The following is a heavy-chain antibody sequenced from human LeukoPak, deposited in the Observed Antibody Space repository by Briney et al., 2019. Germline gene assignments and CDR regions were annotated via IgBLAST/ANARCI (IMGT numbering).Heavy chain of an antibody. V-gene: IGHV4-61*05. Sequence: PSETLSLTCTVSGGSISSSSYYWSWIRQPPGKGLEWIGYIYYSGSTNYNPSLKSRVTISVDTSKNQFSLKLSSVTAADTAVYYCARGYCSSTSCYNPFDYWGQGTLVTVSS. CDR2: IYYSGST. D-gene: IGHD2-2*02. CDR3: ARGYCSSTSCYNPFDY. CDR1: GGSISSSSYY. J-gene: IGHJ4*02.